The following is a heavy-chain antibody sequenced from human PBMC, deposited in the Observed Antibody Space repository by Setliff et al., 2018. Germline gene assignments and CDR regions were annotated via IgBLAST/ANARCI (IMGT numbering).Heavy chain of an antibody. D-gene: IGHD6-13*01. CDR3: ANPYSSSWGLYYYYYYYMDV. CDR2: ISGSSHII. CDR1: GFTFSGYS. Sequence: GGSLRLSCAASGFTFSGYSMNWVRQAPGKGLEWVSYISGSSHIISYADSVKGRFTISRDNSKNTLYLQMNSLRAEDTAVYYCANPYSSSWGLYYYYYYYMDVWGKGTTVTV. V-gene: IGHV3-48*01. J-gene: IGHJ6*03.